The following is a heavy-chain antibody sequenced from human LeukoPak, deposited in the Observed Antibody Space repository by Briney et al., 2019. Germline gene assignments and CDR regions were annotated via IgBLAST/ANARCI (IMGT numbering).Heavy chain of an antibody. CDR1: GYTFTGYY. CDR3: ARARNDCGDSCVD. J-gene: IGHJ4*02. D-gene: IGHD4-17*01. V-gene: IGHV1-2*02. CDR2: INPNSGGT. Sequence: GASVKVSCKASGYTFTGYYMHWVRQAPGQGLEWVGWINPNSGGTNYAHKFQGRVTMTRDTSINTAYMELSRLRSDDTAVYYCARARNDCGDSCVDWGQGTLVTVSS.